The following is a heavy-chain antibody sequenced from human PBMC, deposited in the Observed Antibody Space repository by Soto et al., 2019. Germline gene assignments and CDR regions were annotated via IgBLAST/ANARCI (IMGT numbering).Heavy chain of an antibody. CDR1: GYTFTSYG. V-gene: IGHV1-18*01. CDR3: VRKYDYGDKNWFDP. J-gene: IGHJ5*02. Sequence: ASVKVSCKASGYTFTSYGISWVRQAPGQGLEWMGWISAYNGNTNYAQKLQGRVTMTTDTSTSTAYMELRSLRSDDTAVYYCVRKYDYGDKNWFDPWGQGTLVTVSS. CDR2: ISAYNGNT. D-gene: IGHD4-17*01.